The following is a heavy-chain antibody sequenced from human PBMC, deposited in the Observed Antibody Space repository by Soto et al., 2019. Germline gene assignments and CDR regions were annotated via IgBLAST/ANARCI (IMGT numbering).Heavy chain of an antibody. J-gene: IGHJ3*02. CDR2: IWYDGSNK. Sequence: PGGSLRLSCAASGFTFSSYGMHWVRQAPGKGLEWVAVIWYDGSNKYYADSVKGRFTISRDNSKNTLYLQMNSLRAEDTAVYYCARDLTDRDCSGGSCYNDAFDIWGQGTMVTVSS. V-gene: IGHV3-33*01. D-gene: IGHD2-15*01. CDR1: GFTFSSYG. CDR3: ARDLTDRDCSGGSCYNDAFDI.